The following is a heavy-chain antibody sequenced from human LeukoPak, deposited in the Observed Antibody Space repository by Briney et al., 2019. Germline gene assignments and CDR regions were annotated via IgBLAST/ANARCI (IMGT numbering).Heavy chain of an antibody. CDR2: FDPEDGET. CDR1: GYTLTELS. V-gene: IGHV1-24*01. D-gene: IGHD3-22*01. J-gene: IGHJ4*02. Sequence: GASVKVSCKVSGYTLTELSMHWVRQAPGKGLEWMGGFDPEDGETIYAQKFQGRVTMTEDTSTDTAYMKLSSLRSEDTAVYYCATGPYYYDSSGYYFDYWGQGTLVTVSS. CDR3: ATGPYYYDSSGYYFDY.